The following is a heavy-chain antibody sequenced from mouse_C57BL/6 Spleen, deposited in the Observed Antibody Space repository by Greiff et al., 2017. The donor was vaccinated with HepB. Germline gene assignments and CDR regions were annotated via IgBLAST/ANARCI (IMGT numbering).Heavy chain of an antibody. CDR3: AVYDYDWFAY. Sequence: VQLQESGAELVRPGASVKLSCKASGYTFTDYYINWVKQRPGQGLEWIARIYPGSGNTYYNEKFKGKATLTAEKSSSTAYMQLSSLTSEDSAVYFCAVYDYDWFAYWGQGTLVTVSA. J-gene: IGHJ3*01. CDR2: IYPGSGNT. D-gene: IGHD2-4*01. CDR1: GYTFTDYY. V-gene: IGHV1-76*01.